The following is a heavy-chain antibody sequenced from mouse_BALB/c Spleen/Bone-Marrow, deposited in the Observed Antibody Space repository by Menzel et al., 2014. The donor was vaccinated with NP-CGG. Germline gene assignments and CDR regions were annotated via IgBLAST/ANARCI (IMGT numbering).Heavy chain of an antibody. D-gene: IGHD2-3*01. V-gene: IGHV1S135*01. Sequence: QLQESGPELMKPGASVKISCKASGYLFTSYYMHWVKQSHGESLEWIGYFDPFNGGTSYNQKFKGKATLTVDKSSSTAYMHLSSLTSEDSAVYFCARSYDGYPYAMNYWGQGTSVTASS. CDR3: ARSYDGYPYAMNY. CDR2: FDPFNGGT. CDR1: GYLFTSYY. J-gene: IGHJ4*01.